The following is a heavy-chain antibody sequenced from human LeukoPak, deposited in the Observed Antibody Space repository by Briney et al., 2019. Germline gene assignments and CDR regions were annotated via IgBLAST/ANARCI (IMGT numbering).Heavy chain of an antibody. Sequence: ASVKVSCKASGYTFTSYGISWVRQAPGQGLEWMGWISAYNGNTNYAQKLQGRVTMTTDTSTSTAYMELRSLRSDDTAVYYCARAGYYYGSGSYYTRSFDYWGQGTLVTVSS. CDR2: ISAYNGNT. V-gene: IGHV1-18*01. J-gene: IGHJ4*02. CDR3: ARAGYYYGSGSYYTRSFDY. CDR1: GYTFTSYG. D-gene: IGHD3-10*01.